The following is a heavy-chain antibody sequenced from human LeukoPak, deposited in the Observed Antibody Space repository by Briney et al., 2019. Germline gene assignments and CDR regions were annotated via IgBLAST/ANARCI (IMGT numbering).Heavy chain of an antibody. V-gene: IGHV1-24*01. J-gene: IGHJ4*02. CDR3: ARGRPGYSSGWYGFDY. CDR1: GYTLTELS. Sequence: ASVKVSCKVSGYTLTELSMHWVRQAPGKGLEWMGGFDPEDGETIYAQNFQGRVTMTRDTSTSTVYMELSSLRSEDTAVYYCARGRPGYSSGWYGFDYWGQGTLVTVSS. D-gene: IGHD6-19*01. CDR2: FDPEDGET.